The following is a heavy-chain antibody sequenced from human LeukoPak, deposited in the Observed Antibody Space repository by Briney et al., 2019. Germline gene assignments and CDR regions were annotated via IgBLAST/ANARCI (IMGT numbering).Heavy chain of an antibody. D-gene: IGHD3-22*01. J-gene: IGHJ4*02. V-gene: IGHV3-11*05. CDR1: GFTFSDYH. CDR2: ISGRSIYT. CDR3: VRDISGYYFDY. Sequence: PGGSLRLSCAASGFTFSDYHMTWIRQAPGKGLEGVSYISGRSIYTKYADSVKGGFTISRDNAKNSLYLQMNSLRAEDTALYYCVRDISGYYFDYWGQGTLVTVSS.